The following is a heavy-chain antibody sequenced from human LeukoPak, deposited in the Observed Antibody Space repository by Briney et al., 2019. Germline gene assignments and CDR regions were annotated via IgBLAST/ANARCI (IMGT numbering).Heavy chain of an antibody. J-gene: IGHJ6*03. CDR2: ISGRGDKT. V-gene: IGHV3-23*01. Sequence: GGSLRLSCAASGFTFSNYAMSWVRQAPGRGLEWVSAISGRGDKTYHAASVKGRFTISRDNSRNTLSLQVNSLRAEDTAVYYCAKDTSAWWYHRAYMDVWGKGTTVTVSS. D-gene: IGHD2-15*01. CDR3: AKDTSAWWYHRAYMDV. CDR1: GFTFSNYA.